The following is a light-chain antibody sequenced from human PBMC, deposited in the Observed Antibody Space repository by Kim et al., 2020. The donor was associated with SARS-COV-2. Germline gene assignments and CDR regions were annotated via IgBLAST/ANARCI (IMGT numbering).Light chain of an antibody. CDR1: LAISSY. Sequence: ASVGDSVTITCRASLAISSYLAWYQQKPGKAPKVLIYAASTLQSGVPARFSGSGSETEFTLTISSLQPEDFATYYCQQLKSYPITFGPGTKVDIK. CDR3: QQLKSYPIT. CDR2: AAS. J-gene: IGKJ3*01. V-gene: IGKV1-9*01.